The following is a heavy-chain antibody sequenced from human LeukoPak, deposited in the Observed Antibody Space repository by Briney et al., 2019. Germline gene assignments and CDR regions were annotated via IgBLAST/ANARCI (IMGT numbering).Heavy chain of an antibody. CDR2: INHSGST. D-gene: IGHD3-10*01. J-gene: IGHJ4*02. Sequence: SETLPLTCAVYGGSFSGYYWSWIRQPPGKGLEWIGEINHSGSTNYNPSLKSRVTISVDTSKNQFSLKLSSVTAADTAVYYCARGSGITMVRGVIRQNDYWGQGTLVTVSS. CDR3: ARGSGITMVRGVIRQNDY. CDR1: GGSFSGYY. V-gene: IGHV4-34*01.